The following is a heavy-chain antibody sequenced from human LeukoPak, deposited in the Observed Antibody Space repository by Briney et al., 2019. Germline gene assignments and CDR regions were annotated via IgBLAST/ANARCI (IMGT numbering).Heavy chain of an antibody. CDR3: ARVPHYDFWSGYLMDDAFDI. CDR2: INPNSGGT. V-gene: IGHV1-2*02. Sequence: ASLKVSCKASGYTFTGYYMHWVRTAPGQALEWMGWINPNSGGTNYAQKFQGRVTMTRDTSISTAYMELSRLRSDDTAVYYCARVPHYDFWSGYLMDDAFDIWGQGTMVTVSS. CDR1: GYTFTGYY. D-gene: IGHD3-3*01. J-gene: IGHJ3*02.